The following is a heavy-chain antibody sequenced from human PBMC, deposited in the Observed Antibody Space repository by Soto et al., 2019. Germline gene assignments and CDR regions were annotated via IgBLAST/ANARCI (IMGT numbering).Heavy chain of an antibody. V-gene: IGHV3-74*01. Sequence: PXESLTLSCAASGCNFGGNWMHWVRQAPGKGLEWVSRMNSGGRTTNYADSVKGLITVSRENANNTLYLQMNSLRTEDTAVYYWGTDEVDAWGPGATVTVSS. CDR3: GTDEVDA. CDR2: MNSGGRTT. J-gene: IGHJ6*02. CDR1: GCNFGGNW.